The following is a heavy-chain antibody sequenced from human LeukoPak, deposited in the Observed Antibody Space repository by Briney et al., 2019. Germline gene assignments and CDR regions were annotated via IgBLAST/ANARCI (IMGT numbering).Heavy chain of an antibody. CDR2: ISGSGGST. CDR3: AKTHKALAVAGTFVLDY. Sequence: GGSLRLSCAASGFTFSSYAMSWVRQAPGKGLEWVSAISGSGGSTYYADSVKGRFTISRDNSKNTLYLQMNSLRCEDTAVYYCAKTHKALAVAGTFVLDYWGQGTLVTVTS. J-gene: IGHJ4*02. CDR1: GFTFSSYA. V-gene: IGHV3-23*01. D-gene: IGHD6-19*01.